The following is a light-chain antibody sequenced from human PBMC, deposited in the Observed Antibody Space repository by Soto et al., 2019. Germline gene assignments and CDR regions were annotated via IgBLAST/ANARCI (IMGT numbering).Light chain of an antibody. CDR1: KSNIGTNA. CDR2: NDN. CDR3: AAWDDSLNGRL. V-gene: IGLV1-44*01. J-gene: IGLJ3*02. Sequence: QSVVTQPTSASGTPGQTVTISCSGTKSNIGTNAVTWYQHLPGTAPKLLIYNDNVRPSGVPDRISGSKSGASASLAISGLQSEDEADYYCAAWDDSLNGRLFGGGTKLTVL.